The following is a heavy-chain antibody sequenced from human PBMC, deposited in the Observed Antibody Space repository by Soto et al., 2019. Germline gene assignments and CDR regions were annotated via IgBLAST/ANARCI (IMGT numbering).Heavy chain of an antibody. V-gene: IGHV3-23*01. J-gene: IGHJ4*02. CDR3: AKDQTSGARKFDY. Sequence: PGGSLRLSCAASGFTFSTYAMTWVRQAPGKGLEWVSIITDSGVGTFYADSVKGRFTISRDNSKNMVYLQMNSLRVEDTAVYYCAKDQTSGARKFDYWGQGTLVTVSS. CDR1: GFTFSTYA. D-gene: IGHD2-15*01. CDR2: ITDSGVGT.